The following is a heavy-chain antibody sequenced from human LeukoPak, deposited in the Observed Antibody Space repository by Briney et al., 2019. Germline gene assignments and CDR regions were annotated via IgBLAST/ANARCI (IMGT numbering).Heavy chain of an antibody. Sequence: SETLSLTCTVSGYSISSGYYWGWIRQPAGKGLEWIGRIYTSGSTNYNPSLKSRVTISVDTSKNQFSLKLSSVTAADTAVYYCAREENLYSGSLGAFDIWGQGTMVTVSS. CDR1: GYSISSGYY. CDR2: IYTSGST. V-gene: IGHV4-61*02. D-gene: IGHD1-26*01. CDR3: AREENLYSGSLGAFDI. J-gene: IGHJ3*02.